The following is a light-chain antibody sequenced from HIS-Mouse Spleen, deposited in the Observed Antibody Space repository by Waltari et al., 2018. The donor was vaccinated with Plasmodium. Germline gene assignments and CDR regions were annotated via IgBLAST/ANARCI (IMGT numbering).Light chain of an antibody. CDR2: DAS. CDR3: QQFNSYLFT. V-gene: IGKV1-13*02. Sequence: AIQFTQSPSSLSASVGARVTITCRASQGISSALAWYQQKPGKAPKLLIYDASSLESGVPSRFSGSGSGTDFTLTISSLQPEDFATYYCQQFNSYLFTFGPGTKVDIK. CDR1: QGISSA. J-gene: IGKJ3*01.